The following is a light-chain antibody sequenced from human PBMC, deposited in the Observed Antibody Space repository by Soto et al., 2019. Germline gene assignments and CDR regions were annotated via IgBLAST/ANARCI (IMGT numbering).Light chain of an antibody. CDR3: QHCNIWLGT. CDR2: CAS. Sequence: VMTQSPSTLSLSPGERATLTCLASQSVSSILAWYQQRPGQAPRLLIYCASTRATGIPDRFSGSGSGTEFTLTISSLESEDFAVYYCQHCNIWLGTFGGGTQVDIK. J-gene: IGKJ4*01. V-gene: IGKV3-15*01. CDR1: QSVSSI.